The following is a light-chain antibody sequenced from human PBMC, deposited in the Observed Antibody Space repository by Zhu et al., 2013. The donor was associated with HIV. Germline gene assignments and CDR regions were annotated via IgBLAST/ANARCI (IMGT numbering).Light chain of an antibody. CDR3: HSYDSSLNGWV. V-gene: IGLV1-40*01. J-gene: IGLJ3*02. CDR2: GDF. CDR1: SSDIGAPYD. Sequence: QSVLTQPPSVSGAPGQRVTISCTGSSSDIGAPYDVHWYQHVPGTAPTLLIYGDFNRPSGVPDRFSGSKSGTSASLAITGLQAEDEADYYCHSYDSSLNGWVFGGGTKLTVL.